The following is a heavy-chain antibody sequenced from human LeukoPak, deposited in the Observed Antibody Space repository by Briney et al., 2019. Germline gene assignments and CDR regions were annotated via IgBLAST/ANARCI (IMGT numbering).Heavy chain of an antibody. CDR1: GFTFSSYE. CDR3: AELGITMIGGV. CDR2: ISSSGSTI. V-gene: IGHV3-48*03. D-gene: IGHD3-10*02. J-gene: IGHJ6*04. Sequence: PGGSLRLFCAASGFTFSSYEMNWVRQAPGRGLVGVSYISSSGSTIYYADSVKGRFIISRDNAKNSLYLQMNSLRAEDTAVYYCAELGITMIGGVWGKGTTVTISS.